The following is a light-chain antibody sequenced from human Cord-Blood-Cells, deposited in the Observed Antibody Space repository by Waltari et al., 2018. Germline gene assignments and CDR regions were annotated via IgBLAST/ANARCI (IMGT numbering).Light chain of an antibody. Sequence: QSVLTQPPSASGTPGQRVTISCSGSSSNIGSNYVYWYQQLPGTAPKLLIYRNNQRPSGVHDRFSGSKSGTSASLAISWLRSEDEADYYCAAWDDSLSGTVFGGGTKLTVL. CDR3: AAWDDSLSGTV. J-gene: IGLJ3*02. CDR1: SSNIGSNY. CDR2: RNN. V-gene: IGLV1-47*01.